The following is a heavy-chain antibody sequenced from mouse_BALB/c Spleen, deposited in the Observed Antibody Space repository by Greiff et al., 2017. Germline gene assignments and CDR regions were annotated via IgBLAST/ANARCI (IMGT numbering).Heavy chain of an antibody. CDR1: GYTFTSYW. V-gene: IGHV1-7*01. J-gene: IGHJ2*01. D-gene: IGHD1-1*02. Sequence: VQLQESGAELAKPGASVKMSCKASGYTFTSYWMHWVKQRPGQGLEWIGYINPSTGYTEYNQKFKDKATLTADKSSSTAYMQLSSLTSEDSAVYYCARMDGVRGWGQGTTLTVSS. CDR2: INPSTGYT. CDR3: ARMDGVRG.